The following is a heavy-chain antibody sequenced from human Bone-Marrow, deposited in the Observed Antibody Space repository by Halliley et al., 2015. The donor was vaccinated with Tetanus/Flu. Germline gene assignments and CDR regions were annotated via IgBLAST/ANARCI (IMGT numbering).Heavy chain of an antibody. Sequence: EGVAVIWYDGSYQYYGGSVKGRFTISRDNSKTMVYLQMHSLRAEDTAVYYCARSTKAGTLFYWGQGALVTVSS. CDR2: IWYDGSYQ. V-gene: IGHV3-33*01. CDR3: ARSTKAGTLFY. J-gene: IGHJ4*02. D-gene: IGHD1-1*01.